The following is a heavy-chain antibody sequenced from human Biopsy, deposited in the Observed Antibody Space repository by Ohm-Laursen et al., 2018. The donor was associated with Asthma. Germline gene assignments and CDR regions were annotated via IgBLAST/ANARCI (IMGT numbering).Heavy chain of an antibody. J-gene: IGHJ4*02. CDR2: FNPSGGST. Sequence: ASVKVSCKASGYSFTSDYIHWVRQAPGQGLEWMGIFNPSGGSTSYAQKFQGRVTMTRDTSTSTVYMELGSLRSEDTAVHYCARPSGTNPHYFDYWGQGTLVTVSS. CDR3: ARPSGTNPHYFDY. CDR1: GYSFTSDY. D-gene: IGHD1/OR15-1a*01. V-gene: IGHV1-46*01.